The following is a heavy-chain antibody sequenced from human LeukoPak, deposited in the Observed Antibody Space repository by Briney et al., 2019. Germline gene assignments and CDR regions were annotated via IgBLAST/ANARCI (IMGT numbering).Heavy chain of an antibody. CDR3: ARGEGGYDSSGNYPFDY. D-gene: IGHD3-22*01. V-gene: IGHV1-69*04. CDR2: IIPIVGIA. J-gene: IGHJ4*02. CDR1: GGTFSSYA. Sequence: GAAVKVSCKASGGTFSSYAISWVRQPPGQGLEWMGRIIPIVGIANYAQKFQGRVTITADKSTSTAYMELSSLRSEDTAVYYCARGEGGYDSSGNYPFDYWGQGTLVTVSS.